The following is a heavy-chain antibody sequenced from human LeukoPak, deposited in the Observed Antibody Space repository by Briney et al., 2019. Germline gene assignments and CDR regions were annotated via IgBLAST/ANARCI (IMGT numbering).Heavy chain of an antibody. CDR1: GYTFTGYY. Sequence: ASVKVSCKASGYTFTGYYMHWVRQAPGQGLEWMGWINPNSGGTNYTQKFQGRVTMTRDTSISTAYMELSRLRSDDTAVYYCVLSPQWELLSFDYWGQGTLVTVSS. CDR3: VLSPQWELLSFDY. V-gene: IGHV1-2*02. J-gene: IGHJ4*02. D-gene: IGHD1-26*01. CDR2: INPNSGGT.